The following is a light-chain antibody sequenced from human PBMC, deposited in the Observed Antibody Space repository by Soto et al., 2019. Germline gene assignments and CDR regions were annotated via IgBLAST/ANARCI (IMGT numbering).Light chain of an antibody. CDR2: DDS. CDR3: QVWDSSSDSYV. Sequence: VVTQPPSVSVAPGQTARITCGGTNIGSKSVHWYQQKPGQAPVLVVYDDSDRPSGIPERFSGSNSGNTATLTISRVEAGDEADYYCQVWDSSSDSYVFGTGTKVTVL. CDR1: NIGSKS. J-gene: IGLJ1*01. V-gene: IGLV3-21*02.